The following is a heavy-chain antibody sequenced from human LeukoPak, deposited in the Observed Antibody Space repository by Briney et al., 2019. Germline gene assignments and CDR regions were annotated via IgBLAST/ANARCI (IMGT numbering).Heavy chain of an antibody. V-gene: IGHV1-46*01. D-gene: IGHD4-17*01. CDR1: GYTFTSYY. Sequence: ASVKVSCKASGYTFTSYYMHWVRQAPGQGLEWMGIINPSGGSTSYAQKFQGRVTMTRDTSTSTVYMELSSLRSEDTAMYYCARESFTVTSDYYMDVWGKGTTVTVSS. CDR3: ARESFTVTSDYYMDV. J-gene: IGHJ6*03. CDR2: INPSGGST.